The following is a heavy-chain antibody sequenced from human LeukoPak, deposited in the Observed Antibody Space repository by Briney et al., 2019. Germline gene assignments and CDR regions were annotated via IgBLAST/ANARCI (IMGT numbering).Heavy chain of an antibody. J-gene: IGHJ4*02. CDR2: IYSGGST. CDR1: RFTVSSNY. Sequence: GGSLRLSCAASRFTVSSNYMSWVRQAPGKGLEWVSVIYSGGSTYYADSVKGRFTISRDNSKNTLYLQMNSLRAEDTAVYYCARVSNKYYYDSRGGYFDYWGQGTLVTVSS. V-gene: IGHV3-66*01. D-gene: IGHD3-22*01. CDR3: ARVSNKYYYDSRGGYFDY.